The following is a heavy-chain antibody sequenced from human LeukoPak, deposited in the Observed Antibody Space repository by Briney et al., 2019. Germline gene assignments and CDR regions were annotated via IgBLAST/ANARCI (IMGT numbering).Heavy chain of an antibody. D-gene: IGHD2-15*01. CDR2: IYYSGST. V-gene: IGHV4-31*03. CDR1: GSSISSGGYY. CDR3: ARVGSSRGWYFDL. J-gene: IGHJ2*01. Sequence: SETLSLTCTVSGSSISSGGYYCSWIRQHPGKGLEWIGYIYYSGSTYYNPSLKSRVTTSVDTSKNQFSLKLSSVTAADTAVYYCARVGSSRGWYFDLWGRGTLVTVSS.